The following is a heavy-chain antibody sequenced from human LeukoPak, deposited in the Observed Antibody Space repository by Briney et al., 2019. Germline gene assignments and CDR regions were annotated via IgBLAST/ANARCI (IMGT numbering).Heavy chain of an antibody. Sequence: GSLILSCAASGFTFSSYWMSWVRQAPGKGLEWVANIKQDGSEKYYVDSVKGRFTISRDNAKNSLYLQMNSLRAEDTAVYHCARGGGGYVGFDYWGQGTLVTVSS. CDR3: ARGGGGYVGFDY. V-gene: IGHV3-7*03. D-gene: IGHD5-12*01. CDR1: GFTFSSYW. J-gene: IGHJ4*02. CDR2: IKQDGSEK.